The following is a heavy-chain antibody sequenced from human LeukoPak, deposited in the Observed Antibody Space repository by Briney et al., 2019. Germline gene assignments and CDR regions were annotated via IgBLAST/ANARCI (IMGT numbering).Heavy chain of an antibody. Sequence: PSETPSLTCNVSGDSISGPYWNWIRQSPGRGLEWIGYTHYTGETNYNPSLKSRLTMSVVTSNNQVYLRLSSVTAADTAVYYCGRNLGSGSDHWGQGTLVTVSS. D-gene: IGHD3-10*01. CDR1: GDSISGPY. V-gene: IGHV4-59*11. CDR3: GRNLGSGSDH. CDR2: THYTGET. J-gene: IGHJ4*02.